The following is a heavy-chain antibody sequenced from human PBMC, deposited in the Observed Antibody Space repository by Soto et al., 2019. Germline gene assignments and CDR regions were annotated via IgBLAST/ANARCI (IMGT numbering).Heavy chain of an antibody. J-gene: IGHJ6*02. Sequence: QVQLVQSGAEVKKPGSSVKVSCKASGGTFSSYAISWVRQAPGQGLEWMGGIIPIFGTANYAQKFQGRVTINADESTSTTYMELSSLRSEDTAVYYCARGTYYDFWSGYYKSYYYYGMDVWGQGTTVTVSS. CDR2: IIPIFGTA. V-gene: IGHV1-69*01. CDR3: ARGTYYDFWSGYYKSYYYYGMDV. D-gene: IGHD3-3*01. CDR1: GGTFSSYA.